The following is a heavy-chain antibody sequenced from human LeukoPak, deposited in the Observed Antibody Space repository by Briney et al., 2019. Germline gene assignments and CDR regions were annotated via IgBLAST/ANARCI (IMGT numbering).Heavy chain of an antibody. D-gene: IGHD3-9*01. Sequence: ASVKVSCKASGYTFTGYYMHWVRQAPGQGLEWMGWINPNSGGTNYAQKFQGRVTMTRDTSISTAYMELSRLRSDDTAVYYCARGEERYFDWLSLDYWGQGTLVTVSS. CDR2: INPNSGGT. CDR3: ARGEERYFDWLSLDY. CDR1: GYTFTGYY. V-gene: IGHV1-2*02. J-gene: IGHJ4*02.